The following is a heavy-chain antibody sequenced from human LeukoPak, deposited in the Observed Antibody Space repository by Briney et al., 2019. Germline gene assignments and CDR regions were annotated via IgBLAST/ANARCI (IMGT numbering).Heavy chain of an antibody. V-gene: IGHV1-8*01. CDR2: VDHTRGDT. D-gene: IGHD2-15*01. J-gene: IGHJ4*02. CDR1: GYTFTSFD. CDR3: ATFYCTGGLCYSR. Sequence: ASVKVSCKASGYTFTSFDINWVRQATGQGLEWMGWVDHTRGDTGFAQRFQGRVTLTRDISITTAYMELSSLRSEDTAVYYCATFYCTGGLCYSRWGQGTLVTVSS.